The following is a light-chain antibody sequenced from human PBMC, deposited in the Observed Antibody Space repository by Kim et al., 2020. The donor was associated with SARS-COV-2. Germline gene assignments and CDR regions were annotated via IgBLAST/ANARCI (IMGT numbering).Light chain of an antibody. CDR3: QVWDSSSDLLYV. CDR1: NMGSKS. Sequence: GKTARITCGGNNMGSKSVHWYQQKPGQAPVLVIYYDSDRPSGIPERFSGSNSGNTATLTISRVEAGDEADYYCQVWDSSSDLLYVFGTGTKVTVL. V-gene: IGLV3-21*04. CDR2: YDS. J-gene: IGLJ1*01.